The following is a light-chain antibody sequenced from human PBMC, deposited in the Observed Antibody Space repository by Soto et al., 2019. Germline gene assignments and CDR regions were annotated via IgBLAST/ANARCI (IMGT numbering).Light chain of an antibody. CDR2: KAS. CDR3: QQDGA. CDR1: QSISSW. J-gene: IGKJ1*01. Sequence: DIQMTPSPSTLSASVGDRVTITCRASQSISSWLAWYQQKPGKAPKLLIYKASSLESGVPSRFSGSGSGTEFTLTISSLQPDDFATYYCQQDGAFGQGTKVDIK. V-gene: IGKV1-5*03.